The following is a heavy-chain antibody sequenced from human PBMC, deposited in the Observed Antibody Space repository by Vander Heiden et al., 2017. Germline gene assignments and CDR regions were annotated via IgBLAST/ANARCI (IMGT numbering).Heavy chain of an antibody. V-gene: IGHV3-23*01. Sequence: EVQLLESGGGLVQPGGSLRLSCAASGFTFSSYAMSWVRQAPGKGLEWVSAISGSGGSTYYADSGKGRFAISRDNSKDTLYLQMNSLRAEDTAVYYCAKSRGYSYAYYFDYWGQGTLVTVSS. D-gene: IGHD5-18*01. CDR1: GFTFSSYA. CDR2: ISGSGGST. CDR3: AKSRGYSYAYYFDY. J-gene: IGHJ4*02.